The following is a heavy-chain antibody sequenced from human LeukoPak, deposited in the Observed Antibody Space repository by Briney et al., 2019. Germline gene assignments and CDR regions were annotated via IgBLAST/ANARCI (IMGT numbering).Heavy chain of an antibody. CDR3: ASSRRDAYPGAFNY. CDR1: GFTFSSYA. Sequence: GGSLRLSCAASGFTFSSYAMYWVRQAPGKGLEWVAVISYDGSDKFYADSVKGRFTISRDSSKNTLYLQMNSLRPEDTAVYYCASSRRDAYPGAFNYWGQGTLVTVSS. V-gene: IGHV3-30*04. CDR2: ISYDGSDK. D-gene: IGHD5-24*01. J-gene: IGHJ4*02.